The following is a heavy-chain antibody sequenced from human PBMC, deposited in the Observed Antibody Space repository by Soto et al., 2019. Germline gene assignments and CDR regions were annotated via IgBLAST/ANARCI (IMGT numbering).Heavy chain of an antibody. CDR3: ANGRFLEWLLPDNWFDP. CDR2: ISGSGGST. D-gene: IGHD3-3*01. V-gene: IGHV3-23*01. J-gene: IGHJ5*02. CDR1: GFTFSDYA. Sequence: EVQLLESGGSLVQPGGSLRLSCAASGFTFSDYAMNWVRQSPGKGLEWISAISGSGGSTYYADSVKGRFTISRDNSKNTLHLQMNSLRAEDTAVYYCANGRFLEWLLPDNWFDPWGQGTLVTVSS.